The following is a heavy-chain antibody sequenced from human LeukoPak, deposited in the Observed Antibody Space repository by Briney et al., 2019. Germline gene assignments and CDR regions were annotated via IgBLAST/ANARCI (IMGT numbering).Heavy chain of an antibody. CDR2: IYHSGST. Sequence: PSGTLSLTCAVSGGSLSSSKWWSWVRQPPGKGLEWIGEIYHSGSTNYNPSLKSRVTISVDKSKNQFSLKLSSVTAADTAVYYCATVSAFFYDSGSYYTFDYWGQGTLVTVSS. CDR3: ATVSAFFYDSGSYYTFDY. V-gene: IGHV4-4*02. CDR1: GGSLSSSKW. D-gene: IGHD3-10*01. J-gene: IGHJ4*02.